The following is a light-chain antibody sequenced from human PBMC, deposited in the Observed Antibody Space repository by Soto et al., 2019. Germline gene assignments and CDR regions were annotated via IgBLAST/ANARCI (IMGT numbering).Light chain of an antibody. J-gene: IGLJ1*01. Sequence: QSALTQPASVSGSPGQSITISFTGTSSDVGGYNYVSWYQQHPGKAPKLMIYDVSNRPSGVSNRFSGSKSGNTASLTISGLQAEDEADYYCSSYTSSSTLLYVVGTGTKLTVL. CDR3: SSYTSSSTLLYV. CDR2: DVS. V-gene: IGLV2-14*01. CDR1: SSDVGGYNY.